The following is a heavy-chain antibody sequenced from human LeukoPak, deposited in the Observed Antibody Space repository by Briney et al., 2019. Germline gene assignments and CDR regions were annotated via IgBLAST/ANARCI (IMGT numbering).Heavy chain of an antibody. CDR1: GFTVSSYY. CDR3: ARDRRRSSSWLGVIATGWDYYYYGMDV. J-gene: IGHJ6*01. D-gene: IGHD6-13*01. V-gene: IGHV3-53*01. Sequence: GGSLRLSCAASGFTVSSYYMSWVRQAPGKGLEWVSVIYSGGSKYYAASVKGRFTISRNNTKNTLCLQMNSLRAEDTAVYYCARDRRRSSSWLGVIATGWDYYYYGMDVCGKGATVSVSS. CDR2: IYSGGSK.